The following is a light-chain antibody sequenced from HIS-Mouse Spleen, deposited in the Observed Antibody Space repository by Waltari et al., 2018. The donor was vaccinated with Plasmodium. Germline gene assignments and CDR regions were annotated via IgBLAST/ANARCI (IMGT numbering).Light chain of an antibody. CDR3: YSTDSSGNHRV. Sequence: SYEIPQPPSDSLSPGTTARTTSAGNSLHKNYTYWYQQKSGQAPLLVIDEDIKRPPGIPERFSGSSSRTMATVTISGAQVEDEADYYCYSTDSSGNHRVFGGGTKLTVL. J-gene: IGLJ3*02. CDR1: SLHKNY. V-gene: IGLV3-10*01. CDR2: EDI.